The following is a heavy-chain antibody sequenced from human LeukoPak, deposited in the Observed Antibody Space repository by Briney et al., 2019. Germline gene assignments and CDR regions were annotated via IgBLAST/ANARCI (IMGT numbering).Heavy chain of an antibody. CDR2: IYYSGST. CDR1: GDSISSSSSY. CDR3: ARQIPSYYYYMDV. V-gene: IGHV4-39*01. Sequence: PSETLSLTCTVSGDSISSSSSYWGWIRQPPGKGLEWIGSIYYSGSTYYNTSLKSRVTISVDTSKNQFSLKLNSVTAADTAVYYCARQIPSYYYYMDVWGKGTTVTVSS. D-gene: IGHD2-21*01. J-gene: IGHJ6*03.